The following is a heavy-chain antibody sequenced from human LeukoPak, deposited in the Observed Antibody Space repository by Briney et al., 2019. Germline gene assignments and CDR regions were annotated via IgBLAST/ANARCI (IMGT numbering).Heavy chain of an antibody. V-gene: IGHV1-2*02. CDR3: AYLSPAEDS. Sequence: ASVKVSCKASGYTFTGYYMHWVRQAPGQGLEWMGWINPSSAGTNYAQKFQGRVTMTRDTSISTGYMELGRLTSDDTAVYYCAYLSPAEDSWGQGTLVTVSS. D-gene: IGHD2-2*01. J-gene: IGHJ4*02. CDR1: GYTFTGYY. CDR2: INPSSAGT.